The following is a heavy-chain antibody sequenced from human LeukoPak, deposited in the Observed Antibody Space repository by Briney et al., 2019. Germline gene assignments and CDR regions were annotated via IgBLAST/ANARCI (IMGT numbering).Heavy chain of an antibody. CDR2: IYPGDAET. J-gene: IGHJ4*02. Sequence: GESLKISCKASGYSFTNYWIGWVRQRPGKGLEWIGNIYPGDAETRYSPSFPGQVSISADKSLSTAYLQWTSLKASDSAIYFCATSVVPRPHDYFSAFWGQGAHVIVSS. CDR1: GYSFTNYW. CDR3: ATSVVPRPHDYFSAF. D-gene: IGHD1-1*01. V-gene: IGHV5-51*01.